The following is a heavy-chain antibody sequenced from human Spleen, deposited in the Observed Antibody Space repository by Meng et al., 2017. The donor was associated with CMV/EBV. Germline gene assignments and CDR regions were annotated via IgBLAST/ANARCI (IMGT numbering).Heavy chain of an antibody. D-gene: IGHD3-10*01. Sequence: ASGFTFSSYAMSWVRQAPGKGLEWVSAISGSGGSTYYADSVKGRFTISRDNSKNTLYLQMNSLRAEDTAVYYCAKGDTMVRGRWFDPWGQGTLVTVSS. CDR1: GFTFSSYA. V-gene: IGHV3-23*01. CDR2: ISGSGGST. J-gene: IGHJ5*02. CDR3: AKGDTMVRGRWFDP.